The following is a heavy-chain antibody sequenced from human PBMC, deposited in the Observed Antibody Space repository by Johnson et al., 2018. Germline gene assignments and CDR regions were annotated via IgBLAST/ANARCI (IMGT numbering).Heavy chain of an antibody. CDR1: GASISSYY. Sequence: QVQLQESGPGLVKPSETLSLTCTVSGASISSYYWSWIRQPPGKGLEWIGSMFYTGTTNYNPSLKSRITMSVDTSKNQFSLELSSVTAADTAVYYCGRYSSGRADDYYYYMDVWGEGTTVTVSS. CDR3: GRYSSGRADDYYYYMDV. V-gene: IGHV4-59*01. CDR2: MFYTGTT. D-gene: IGHD6-25*01. J-gene: IGHJ6*03.